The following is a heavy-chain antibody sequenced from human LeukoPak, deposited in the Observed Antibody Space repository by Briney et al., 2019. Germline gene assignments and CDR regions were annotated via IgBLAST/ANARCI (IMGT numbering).Heavy chain of an antibody. D-gene: IGHD3-10*01. J-gene: IGHJ4*02. V-gene: IGHV3-23*03. CDR2: IYSGGTT. Sequence: GGSLRLSCAASGFTFSSYAMSWVRQAPGKGLEWVSVIYSGGTTYYADSVKGRFTISRDNAKSSLFLQMNSLRPDDMALYYCVKSPRGSVWYYFDYWGQGTLVTVSS. CDR3: VKSPRGSVWYYFDY. CDR1: GFTFSSYA.